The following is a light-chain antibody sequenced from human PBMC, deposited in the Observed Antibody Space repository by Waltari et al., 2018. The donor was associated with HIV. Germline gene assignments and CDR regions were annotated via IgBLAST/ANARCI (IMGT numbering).Light chain of an antibody. CDR2: DAS. Sequence: EIVLTQSPATLSLSPGERATLSCRASQSVSSYLAWYQQKPGQAPRLLIYDASNRATGIPARFSGSWSGTDFTLTLSSLESEDFAVYYCQQRRNWPKTFGQGTKVELK. CDR3: QQRRNWPKT. V-gene: IGKV3-11*01. CDR1: QSVSSY. J-gene: IGKJ1*01.